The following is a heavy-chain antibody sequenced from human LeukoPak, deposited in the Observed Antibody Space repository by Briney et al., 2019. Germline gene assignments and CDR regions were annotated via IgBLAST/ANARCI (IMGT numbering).Heavy chain of an antibody. CDR2: IYTSGST. J-gene: IGHJ4*02. CDR1: GGSISSGSYY. D-gene: IGHD1-1*01. V-gene: IGHV4-61*02. Sequence: SETLSLTCTVSGGSISSGSYYWSWIRQPAGKGLEWIGRIYTSGSTNYNPSLKSRVTISVDTSKNQFSLKLSSVTAADTAVYYCARDRGRGTGIFDYWGQGTLVTVSS. CDR3: ARDRGRGTGIFDY.